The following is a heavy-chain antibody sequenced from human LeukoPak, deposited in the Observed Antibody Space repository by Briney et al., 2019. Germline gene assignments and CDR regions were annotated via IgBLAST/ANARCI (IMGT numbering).Heavy chain of an antibody. CDR3: ARARQLWLQGYFYYYMDV. CDR2: IKQDGIEK. CDR1: GFTFSSYW. V-gene: IGHV3-7*01. Sequence: GSLRLSCAASGFTFSSYWMTWVRQAPGKGLEWVANIKQDGIEKYFVDSVQGRFTISRDNAKNSLYLQMNSLGAEDTAVYYCARARQLWLQGYFYYYMDVWGKGTTVTVSS. D-gene: IGHD5-18*01. J-gene: IGHJ6*03.